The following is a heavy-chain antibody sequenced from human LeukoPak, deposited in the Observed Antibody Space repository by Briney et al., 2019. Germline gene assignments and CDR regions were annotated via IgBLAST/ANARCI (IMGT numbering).Heavy chain of an antibody. J-gene: IGHJ4*02. CDR3: ARALLGLNDY. V-gene: IGHV4-34*01. D-gene: IGHD3-10*02. CDR1: GGSFSGYY. Sequence: PSETLSLTCAVYGGSFSGYYWSWIRQLPGKGLEWIGEINHSGSTNYNPSLKSRVTISVDTSKNQFSLKLSSVTAADTAVYYCARALLGLNDYWGQGTLVTVSS. CDR2: INHSGST.